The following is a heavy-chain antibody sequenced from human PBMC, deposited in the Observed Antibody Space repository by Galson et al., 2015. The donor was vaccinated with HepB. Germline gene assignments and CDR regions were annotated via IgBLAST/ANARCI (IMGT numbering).Heavy chain of an antibody. V-gene: IGHV3-30*03. CDR3: ARSDAFDI. CDR2: ISYDGSNK. J-gene: IGHJ3*02. CDR1: GFTFSSYS. Sequence: SLRLSCAASGFTFSSYSMNWVRQAPGKGLEWVAVISYDGSNKYYADSVKGRFTISRDNSKNTLYLQMNSLRAEDTAVYYCARSDAFDIWGQGTMVTVSS.